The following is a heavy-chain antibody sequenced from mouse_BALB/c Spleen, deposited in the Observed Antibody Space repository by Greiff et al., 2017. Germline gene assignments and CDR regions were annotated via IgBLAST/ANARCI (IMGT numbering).Heavy chain of an antibody. J-gene: IGHJ2*01. D-gene: IGHD1-1*01. CDR3: ARGGRVGAEWDY. CDR1: GYTFTSYY. Sequence: QVQLQQSGPELVKPGASVRISCKASGYTFTSYYIQWVKQRPGQGLEWIGWIYPGNVNTNYNEKFKGKATLTADKSSSTAYMQLSRLTSEDSAVYSCARGGRVGAEWDYWGQGTTLTVSA. V-gene: IGHV1S56*01. CDR2: IYPGNVNT.